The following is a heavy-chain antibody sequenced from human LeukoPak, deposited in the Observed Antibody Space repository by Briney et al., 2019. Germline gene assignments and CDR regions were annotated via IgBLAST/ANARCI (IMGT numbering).Heavy chain of an antibody. CDR2: INTNSGGT. V-gene: IGHV1-2*02. CDR3: ARGSLGYCSSTSCYPFDY. J-gene: IGHJ4*02. Sequence: APVKVSCTASGYTFTAYYMHWVRQAPGQGLEWMGWINTNSGGTKYAQKCQGRVTMTRDTSISTAYIELSRLRSDDTAVYYCARGSLGYCSSTSCYPFDYWGQGTLVTVSS. D-gene: IGHD2-2*01. CDR1: GYTFTAYY.